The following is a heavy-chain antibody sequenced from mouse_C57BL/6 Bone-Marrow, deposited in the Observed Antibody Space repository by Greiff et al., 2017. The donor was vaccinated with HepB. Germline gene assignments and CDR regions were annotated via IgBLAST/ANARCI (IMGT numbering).Heavy chain of an antibody. Sequence: DVKLVESGGDLVKPGGSLKLSCAASGFTFSSYGMSWVRQTPDKRLEWVATISSGGSYTYYPDSVKGRFTISRDNAKNTLYLQMSSLKSEDTAMYYCARREGVWGTGTTVTVSS. CDR2: ISSGGSYT. J-gene: IGHJ1*03. CDR1: GFTFSSYG. CDR3: ARREGV. V-gene: IGHV5-6*02.